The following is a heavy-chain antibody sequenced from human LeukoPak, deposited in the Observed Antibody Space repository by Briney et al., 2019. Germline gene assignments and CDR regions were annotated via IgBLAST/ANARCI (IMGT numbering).Heavy chain of an antibody. J-gene: IGHJ3*02. V-gene: IGHV3-33*06. CDR3: AKDSGRYYDILTGYHDAFAI. CDR2: IWYDGSNK. CDR1: GFTFSSYG. D-gene: IGHD3-9*01. Sequence: QPGRSLRLSCAASGFTFSSYGMHWVRPAPGKGLEWVAVIWYDGSNKSYAHSVKGLFTISRDNSKNTLYLQMNSLRAEDTAVYYCAKDSGRYYDILTGYHDAFAIWGQGTMVTVSS.